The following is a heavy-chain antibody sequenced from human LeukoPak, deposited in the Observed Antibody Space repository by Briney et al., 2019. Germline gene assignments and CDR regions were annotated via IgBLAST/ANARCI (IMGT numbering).Heavy chain of an antibody. CDR2: IRLDGSNK. Sequence: GSLSLSCVASGFTFSDYGMHWVRQAPGKGLEWVAFIRLDGSNKYYADSVRGRFTISRDSSKNTLYLQMNSLRAEDTALYYCAKPHFDYWGQGTLATVSS. V-gene: IGHV3-30*02. CDR1: GFTFSDYG. CDR3: AKPHFDY. J-gene: IGHJ4*02.